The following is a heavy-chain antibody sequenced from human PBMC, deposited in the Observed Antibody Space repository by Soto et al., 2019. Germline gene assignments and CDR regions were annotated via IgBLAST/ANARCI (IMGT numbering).Heavy chain of an antibody. CDR2: IYGSART. CDR1: GESISSSSYY. V-gene: IGHV4-39*01. Sequence: SETLSVTCIVSGESISSSSYYWGWIRQPPVKGLEWIGSIYGSARTYYSPSFKSRVTIPIATSKNQFSRRLSSVTATDMAVYYCARQRSAVVTQDYFDHWGQGAPVTVSS. D-gene: IGHD2-21*02. J-gene: IGHJ4*02. CDR3: ARQRSAVVTQDYFDH.